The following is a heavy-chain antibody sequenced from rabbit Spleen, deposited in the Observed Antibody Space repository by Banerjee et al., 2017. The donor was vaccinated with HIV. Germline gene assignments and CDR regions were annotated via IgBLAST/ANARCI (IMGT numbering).Heavy chain of an antibody. Sequence: QEQLVESGGGLVQPGGSLKLSCKVSGFDVRQYGVTWVRQAPGKGLEWIGYIDPVFGITYYANWVNGRFSISRENAQNTVFLQMTSLTAADTATYFCARDLAGVIGWNFGWWGPGTLVTVS. CDR2: IDPVFGIT. V-gene: IGHV1S47*01. D-gene: IGHD4-1*01. CDR3: ARDLAGVIGWNFGW. J-gene: IGHJ4*01. CDR1: GFDVRQYG.